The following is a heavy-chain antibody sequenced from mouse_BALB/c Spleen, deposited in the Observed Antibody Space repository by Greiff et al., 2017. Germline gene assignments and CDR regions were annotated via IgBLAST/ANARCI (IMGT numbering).Heavy chain of an antibody. J-gene: IGHJ1*01. CDR1: GYSITSDYA. V-gene: IGHV3-2*02. D-gene: IGHD2-4*01. Sequence: VQLKESGPGLVKPSQSLSLTCTVTGYSITSDYAWNWIRQFPGNKLEWMGYISYSGSTSYNPSLKSRISITRDTSKNQFFLQLNSVTTEDTATYYCARWIRRYFDVWGAGTTGTVSS. CDR2: ISYSGST. CDR3: ARWIRRYFDV.